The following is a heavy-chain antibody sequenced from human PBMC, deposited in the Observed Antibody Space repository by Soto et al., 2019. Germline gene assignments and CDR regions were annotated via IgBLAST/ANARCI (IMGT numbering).Heavy chain of an antibody. CDR3: ARGPSIAAAGVFDY. CDR2: IYHSGGT. CDR1: GGSISSGGYS. Sequence: PSETLSLTCAVSGGSISSGGYSWSWIRQPPGKGLEWIGYIYHSGGTYYNPSLKSRVTISVDRSKNQFSLKLSSVTAADTAVYYCARGPSIAAAGVFDYWGQGTLVTVSS. V-gene: IGHV4-30-2*01. J-gene: IGHJ4*02. D-gene: IGHD6-13*01.